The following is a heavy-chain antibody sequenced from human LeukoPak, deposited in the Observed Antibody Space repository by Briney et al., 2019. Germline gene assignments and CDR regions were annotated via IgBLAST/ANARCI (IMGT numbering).Heavy chain of an antibody. V-gene: IGHV4-61*08. CDR3: ARGGYASGWYLDY. D-gene: IGHD6-19*01. CDR2: IYHTGST. CDR1: GGSISSSDYY. Sequence: SETLSLTCTVSGGSISSSDYYWNWIRQPPGKGLEWIGYIYHTGSTNYNPSLKSRVTISVDTSKNQFSLKLSSVTATDTAVYYCARGGYASGWYLDYWGQGTLVTVSS. J-gene: IGHJ4*02.